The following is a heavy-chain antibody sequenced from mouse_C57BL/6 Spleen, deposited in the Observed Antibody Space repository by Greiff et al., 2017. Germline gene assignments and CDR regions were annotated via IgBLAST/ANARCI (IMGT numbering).Heavy chain of an antibody. V-gene: IGHV1-80*01. J-gene: IGHJ2*01. Sequence: VQLQQSGAELVKPGASVKISCKASGYAFSSYWMNWVKQRPGKGLEWIGQIYPGAGDTNYNGKFKGKATLTAYKSSSTAYLQLSSLTSEDAAVYFCARRFITTVVAPHFDYWGQGTTLTVSS. D-gene: IGHD1-1*01. CDR3: ARRFITTVVAPHFDY. CDR1: GYAFSSYW. CDR2: IYPGAGDT.